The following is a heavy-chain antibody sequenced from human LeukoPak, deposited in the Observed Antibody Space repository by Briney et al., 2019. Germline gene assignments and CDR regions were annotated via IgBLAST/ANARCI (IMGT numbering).Heavy chain of an antibody. V-gene: IGHV1-2*02. CDR2: INPNSGGT. J-gene: IGHJ4*02. CDR3: AREGPIVGATHLVDY. CDR1: VYTFTDYY. D-gene: IGHD1-26*01. Sequence: ASVNVSCTASVYTFTDYYMHWVRQAPGQGLEWMGWINPNSGGTNYAQKFQGRVTMTRDTSISTAYMELSRLRSDDTAVYYCAREGPIVGATHLVDYWGQGTLVTVSS.